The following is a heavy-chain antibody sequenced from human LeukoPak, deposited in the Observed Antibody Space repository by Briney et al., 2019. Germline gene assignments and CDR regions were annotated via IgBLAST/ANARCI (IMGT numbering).Heavy chain of an antibody. V-gene: IGHV1-18*01. J-gene: IGHJ6*02. D-gene: IGHD2-2*01. CDR3: ARVQDIVVVPAAQIPDYYYGMDV. CDR2: ISAYNGNT. CDR1: GYXFTSYG. Sequence: GASVKVSCKASGYXFTSYGISWVRQAPGQGLEWMGWISAYNGNTNYAQKLQGRVTMTTDTSTSTAYMELRSLRSDDTAVYYCARVQDIVVVPAAQIPDYYYGMDVWGQGTTVTVSS.